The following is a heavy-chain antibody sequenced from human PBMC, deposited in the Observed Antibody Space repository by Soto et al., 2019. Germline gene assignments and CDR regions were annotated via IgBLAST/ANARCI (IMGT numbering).Heavy chain of an antibody. V-gene: IGHV3-48*02. CDR2: IDGSGTAM. CDR1: GFTFSNFR. J-gene: IGHJ4*02. D-gene: IGHD2-21*02. Sequence: AGGSLRLSCAASGFTFSNFRMNWIRRAPGKGLEWVSHIDGSGTAMSYVDSVKGRFTISRDNAKNSLYLEMTSLRDEDTAVYYCARQLYTVVTPQDYWGRGTLVTVSS. CDR3: ARQLYTVVTPQDY.